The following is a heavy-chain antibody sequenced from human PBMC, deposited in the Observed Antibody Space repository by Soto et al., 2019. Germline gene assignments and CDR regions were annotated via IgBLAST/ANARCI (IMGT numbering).Heavy chain of an antibody. Sequence: VQLLESGGGLIQPGGSLRLSCSASGFSFNSYAMMWVRQAPGKGPEWVSVISGSGGSSYFADSAKGRFTISRDNSKNMLYLEMNSLRAEDTARYFCAKGSIEYSASVDYWGQGTLVIVSS. V-gene: IGHV3-23*01. D-gene: IGHD5-12*01. CDR1: GFSFNSYA. CDR3: AKGSIEYSASVDY. CDR2: ISGSGGSS. J-gene: IGHJ4*02.